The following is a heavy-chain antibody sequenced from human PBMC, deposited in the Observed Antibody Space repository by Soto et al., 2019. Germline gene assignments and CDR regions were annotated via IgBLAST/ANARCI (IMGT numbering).Heavy chain of an antibody. CDR2: ISYESIST. CDR3: AREAGCSGTNCNVYFDY. D-gene: IGHD2-15*01. J-gene: IGHJ4*01. V-gene: IGHV3-30*03. Sequence: QEHLVESGGGVVQPGRSLRLSCVASRLTFSNYGMHWVRQAPGKGLEWVAVISYESISTVYRDSVRGRFTISRDNSRNTLYLHMNSLTPEDTAGYYCAREAGCSGTNCNVYFDYWGLGTLVTVSS. CDR1: RLTFSNYG.